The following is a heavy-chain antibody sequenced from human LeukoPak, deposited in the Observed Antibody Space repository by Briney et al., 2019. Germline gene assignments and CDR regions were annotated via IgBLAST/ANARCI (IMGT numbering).Heavy chain of an antibody. D-gene: IGHD2/OR15-2a*01. CDR3: GKSGNRAYFHFDY. Sequence: GGSLRLSCAASGFTFSSHGMHWVRQAPGKGLEWVAIIWFDGSYKYYGDSVKGRFTITRDNSENTLYLQMSSLRAEDTAVYYCGKSGNRAYFHFDYWGQGTLVTVSS. CDR2: IWFDGSYK. J-gene: IGHJ4*02. CDR1: GFTFSSHG. V-gene: IGHV3-33*06.